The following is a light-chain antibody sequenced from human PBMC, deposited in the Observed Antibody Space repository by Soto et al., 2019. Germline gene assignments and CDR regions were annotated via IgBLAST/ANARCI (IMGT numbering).Light chain of an antibody. Sequence: EIVLTQSPGTLSLSPGETATLSCRASQSVSSSLAWYQQKPGQSPRLLIYGASSRFTGIPDRFSGSGSGTDFTLTISGLEPEDFALYYCQQYGASPFTFGGGTKVEI. J-gene: IGKJ4*01. V-gene: IGKV3-20*01. CDR1: QSVSSS. CDR3: QQYGASPFT. CDR2: GAS.